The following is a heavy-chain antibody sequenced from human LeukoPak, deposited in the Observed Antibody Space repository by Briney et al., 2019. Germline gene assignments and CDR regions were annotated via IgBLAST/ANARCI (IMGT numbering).Heavy chain of an antibody. CDR3: ARVPYYDSHEI. CDR1: GYTFTDFY. J-gene: IGHJ4*02. CDR2: SNPNSGCR. V-gene: IGHV1-2*02. D-gene: IGHD3-3*01. Sequence: ASVKVSCKASGYTFTDFYMHWVRQAPGHGLEGVGWSNPNSGCRNYAQKFQGRVTMTRDTSISTAYMELGRLRSDDTAVYYCARVPYYDSHEIWGQGTLVTVSS.